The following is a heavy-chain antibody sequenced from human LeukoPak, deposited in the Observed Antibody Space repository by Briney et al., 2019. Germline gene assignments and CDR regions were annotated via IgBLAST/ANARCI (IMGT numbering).Heavy chain of an antibody. D-gene: IGHD3-22*01. CDR2: INHSGST. J-gene: IGHJ4*02. Sequence: SETLSLTCGVYDGSFSGYFWSWLRQPPGKGLEWIGEINHSGSTNYNPSLKSRVTISVDTSKNQFSLKLSSVTTADTAVYYCARGNYYDSSSYWAKWGQGTLVTVSS. V-gene: IGHV4-34*01. CDR1: DGSFSGYF. CDR3: ARGNYYDSSSYWAK.